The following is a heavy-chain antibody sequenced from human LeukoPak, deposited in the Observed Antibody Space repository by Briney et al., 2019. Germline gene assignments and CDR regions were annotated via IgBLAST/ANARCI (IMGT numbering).Heavy chain of an antibody. J-gene: IGHJ5*02. V-gene: IGHV4-34*01. D-gene: IGHD5-24*01. CDR2: INQSGTT. CDR1: GGSFSGYY. CDR3: ARGPRDGYPNWFDP. Sequence: SETLSLTCAVYGGSFSGYYWSWIRQSPGKGLEWSGEINQSGTTNYNPSLKSRVTISLDTSKNQFSLKLNSLTAADSAVYYCARGPRDGYPNWFDPWGQGTLVTVSS.